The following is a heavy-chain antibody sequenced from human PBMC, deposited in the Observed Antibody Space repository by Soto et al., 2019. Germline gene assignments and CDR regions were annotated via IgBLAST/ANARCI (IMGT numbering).Heavy chain of an antibody. D-gene: IGHD2-15*01. CDR3: ARDRDCSGGSCYFSFYY. Sequence: KVSCKASGGTFSSYAISWVRQAPGQGLEWMGGIIPIFGTANYAQKFQGRVTITADESTSTAYMELSSLRSEDTAVYYCARDRDCSGGSCYFSFYYWGQGTLVTVSS. CDR2: IIPIFGTA. J-gene: IGHJ4*02. CDR1: GGTFSSYA. V-gene: IGHV1-69*01.